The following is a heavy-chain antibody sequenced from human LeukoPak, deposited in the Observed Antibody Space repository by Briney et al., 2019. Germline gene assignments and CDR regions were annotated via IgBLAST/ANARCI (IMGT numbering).Heavy chain of an antibody. CDR3: ARGSAVANY. Sequence: GGSLRLSCAASGFTFRGSAMSWVRQAPGTGLEWVPSISGSGASTYYADSVKGRFTISRDNAKNSLYLQMNSLRAEDTAVYYCARGSAVANYWGQGTLVTVSS. J-gene: IGHJ4*02. D-gene: IGHD6-19*01. V-gene: IGHV3-23*01. CDR1: GFTFRGSA. CDR2: ISGSGAST.